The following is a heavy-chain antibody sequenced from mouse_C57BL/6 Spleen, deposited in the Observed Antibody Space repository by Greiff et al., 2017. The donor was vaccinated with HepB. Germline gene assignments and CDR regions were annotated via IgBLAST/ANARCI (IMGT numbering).Heavy chain of an antibody. CDR3: EGPEVAWFAY. CDR2: INPSSGYT. J-gene: IGHJ3*01. V-gene: IGHV1-7*01. Sequence: VQLQQSGAELAKPGASVKLSCKASGYTFTSYWMHWVKQRPGQGLEWIGYINPSSGYTKYNQKFKDKATLTADKSSNTAYMRLSSLTYEDSAVYNCEGPEVAWFAYWGQVTLVTVAA. CDR1: GYTFTSYW.